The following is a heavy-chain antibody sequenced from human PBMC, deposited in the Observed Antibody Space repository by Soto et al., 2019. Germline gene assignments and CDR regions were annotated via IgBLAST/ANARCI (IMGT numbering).Heavy chain of an antibody. CDR2: MNPNSGNT. D-gene: IGHD3-22*01. V-gene: IGHV1-8*01. CDR3: ARTLGGYYYDSSGYYFAPWFDP. J-gene: IGHJ5*02. CDR1: GYTFTSYD. Sequence: ASVKVSCKASGYTFTSYDINWVRQATGQGLEWMGWMNPNSGNTGYAQKFQGRVTMTRNTSISTAYMELSRLRSEDTAVYYCARTLGGYYYDSSGYYFAPWFDPWGQGTLVTVSS.